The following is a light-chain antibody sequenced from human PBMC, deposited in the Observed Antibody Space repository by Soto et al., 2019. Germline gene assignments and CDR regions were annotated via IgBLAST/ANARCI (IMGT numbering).Light chain of an antibody. V-gene: IGKV3-15*01. Sequence: EIVMAQSPATLSVSLGERATLSCRTSQSVSSRLAWHQQKPGQAPRLLIYGASTRTTGIPARFSGSGSGTDFILTISCLEPEDSGVYYCQQRNDWVTFGGGTKVDIK. CDR2: GAS. J-gene: IGKJ4*01. CDR3: QQRNDWVT. CDR1: QSVSSR.